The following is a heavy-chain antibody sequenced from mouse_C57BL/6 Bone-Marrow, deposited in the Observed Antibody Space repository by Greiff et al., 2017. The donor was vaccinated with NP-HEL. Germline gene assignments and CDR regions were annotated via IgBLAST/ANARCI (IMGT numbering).Heavy chain of an antibody. J-gene: IGHJ4*01. D-gene: IGHD2-10*01. CDR3: ARRGAYYLYYAMDY. Sequence: EVQLQQSGPVLVKPGASVKMSCKASGYTFTDYYMNWVKQSHGKSLEWIGVINPYNGGTSYNQKFKGKATLTVDKSSSTAYMELNSLTSEDSAVYYCARRGAYYLYYAMDYWGQGTSVTVSS. CDR2: INPYNGGT. V-gene: IGHV1-19*01. CDR1: GYTFTDYY.